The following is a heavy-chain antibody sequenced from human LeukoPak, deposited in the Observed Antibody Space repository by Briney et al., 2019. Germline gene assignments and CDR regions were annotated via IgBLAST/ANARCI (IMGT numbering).Heavy chain of an antibody. CDR2: ISWNSGSI. CDR1: GFTFSSYA. Sequence: GGSLRLSCAASGFTFSSYAMHWVRQAPGKGLEWVSGISWNSGSIGYADSVKGRFTISRDNAKNSLYLQMNSLRAEGTALYYCAKALTYYYDSSGYSPNAFDIWGQGTMVTVSS. V-gene: IGHV3-9*01. D-gene: IGHD3-22*01. J-gene: IGHJ3*02. CDR3: AKALTYYYDSSGYSPNAFDI.